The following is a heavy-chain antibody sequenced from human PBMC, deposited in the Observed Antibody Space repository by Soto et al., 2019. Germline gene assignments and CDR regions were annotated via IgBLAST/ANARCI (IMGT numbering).Heavy chain of an antibody. Sequence: GGSLRLSCAASGFTFSSYEMNWVRQAPGKGLEWVSYISSSGSTIYYADSVKGRFTISRDNAKNSLYLQMNSLRAEDTAVYYCARGALLVGAPGDAFDIWGQGTMVTVSS. V-gene: IGHV3-48*03. CDR3: ARGALLVGAPGDAFDI. D-gene: IGHD1-26*01. CDR2: ISSSGSTI. J-gene: IGHJ3*02. CDR1: GFTFSSYE.